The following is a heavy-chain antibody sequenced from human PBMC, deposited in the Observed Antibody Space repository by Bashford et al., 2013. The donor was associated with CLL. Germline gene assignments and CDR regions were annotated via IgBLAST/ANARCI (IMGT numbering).Heavy chain of an antibody. CDR3: ARAYSSGYPGVNFQY. CDR2: INPSGGST. CDR1: GYTFTSSY. J-gene: IGHJ1*01. V-gene: IGHV1-46*01. Sequence: ASVKVSCKASGYTFTSSYMHWVRQAPGQGLEWMGIINPSGGSTSYAQKFQGRVTMTRDTSTTTAHVDLSSLRSEDTAVYYCARAYSSGYPGVNFQYWGQGTLVTVSS. D-gene: IGHD3-22*01.